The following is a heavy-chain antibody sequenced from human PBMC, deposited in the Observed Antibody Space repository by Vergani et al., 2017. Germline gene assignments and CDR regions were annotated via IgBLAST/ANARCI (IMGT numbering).Heavy chain of an antibody. V-gene: IGHV3-30*18. J-gene: IGHJ4*02. CDR3: AKFSSNYEYYFDY. CDR2: ISYDGSNK. CDR1: GFTFSSYG. Sequence: QVQLVESGGGVVQPGRSLRLSCAASGFTFSSYGMHWVRQAPGKGLEWVAVISYDGSNKYYADSVKGRFTISRDNSKNTLYLQMNSLRAEDTAVYYCAKFSSNYEYYFDYWGQGTLVTVSS. D-gene: IGHD4-11*01.